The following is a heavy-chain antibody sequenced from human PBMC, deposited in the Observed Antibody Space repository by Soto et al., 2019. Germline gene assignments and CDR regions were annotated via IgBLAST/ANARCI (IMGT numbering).Heavy chain of an antibody. J-gene: IGHJ5*02. D-gene: IGHD2-15*01. CDR3: ARDHSRGYCSGGSCYVPPLNWFDP. Sequence: GGSLRLSCAASGFTFSSYWMHWVRQAPGKGLVWVSRINSDGSSTSYADSVKGRFTISRDNAKNTLYLQMNSLRAEDTAVYYCARDHSRGYCSGGSCYVPPLNWFDPWGQGTLVTVSS. CDR1: GFTFSSYW. CDR2: INSDGSST. V-gene: IGHV3-74*01.